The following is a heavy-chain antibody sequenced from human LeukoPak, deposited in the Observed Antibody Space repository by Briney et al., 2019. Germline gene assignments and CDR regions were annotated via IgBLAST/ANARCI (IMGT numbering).Heavy chain of an antibody. V-gene: IGHV5-51*01. CDR2: IYPGDSDT. D-gene: IGHD3-3*01. Sequence: GESLKISCKGSGYSFTSYWIGWVRQMPGKGLEWMGIIYPGDSDTRYSPSFQGQVTISADKSISTAYLQWSSLKASDTAMYYCARQEPLRFLEWRRTPTNAFDIWGQGTMVTVSS. CDR3: ARQEPLRFLEWRRTPTNAFDI. CDR1: GYSFTSYW. J-gene: IGHJ3*02.